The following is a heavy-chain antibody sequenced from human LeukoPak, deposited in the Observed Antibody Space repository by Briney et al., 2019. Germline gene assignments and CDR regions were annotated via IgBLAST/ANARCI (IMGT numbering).Heavy chain of an antibody. Sequence: SETLSLTCTVSGGSISSYYWSWIRQPPGKGLEWIGYIYYSGSTNYNPSLKSRVTISVDTSKSQFSLKLSSVTAADTAVYYCAREHSSSSSLDYWGQGTLVTVSS. D-gene: IGHD6-6*01. CDR2: IYYSGST. CDR1: GGSISSYY. J-gene: IGHJ4*02. V-gene: IGHV4-59*01. CDR3: AREHSSSSSLDY.